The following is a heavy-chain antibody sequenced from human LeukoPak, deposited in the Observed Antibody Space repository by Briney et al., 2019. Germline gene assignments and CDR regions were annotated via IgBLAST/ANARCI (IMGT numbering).Heavy chain of an antibody. V-gene: IGHV3-30*02. CDR2: IRYDGSNK. D-gene: IGHD6-19*01. Sequence: PGGSLRLSCAASGFTFSSYGMHWVRQAPGKGLEWVAFIRYDGSNKYYADSVKGRFTISRDNSKNTLYLQMNSLRAEDTAVYYCARDLFGWLGGAFDIWGQGTMVTVSS. CDR3: ARDLFGWLGGAFDI. CDR1: GFTFSSYG. J-gene: IGHJ3*02.